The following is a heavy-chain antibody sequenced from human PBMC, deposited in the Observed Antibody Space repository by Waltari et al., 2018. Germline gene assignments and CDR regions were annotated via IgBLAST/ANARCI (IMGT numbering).Heavy chain of an antibody. V-gene: IGHV4-38-2*01. CDR1: GYSISNGYY. CDR3: ATVDTFGGIMVARFDY. CDR2: VFGSGSS. J-gene: IGHJ4*02. D-gene: IGHD3-16*02. Sequence: QVQLRESGPGLVKPSETLSLTCAVSGYSISNGYYWGWIRQPPGKGLEYVGSVFGSGSSYCNAALKSRVTISLDTSKNQFSLKLNSVTAADTALYYCATVDTFGGIMVARFDYWGQGILVTVSS.